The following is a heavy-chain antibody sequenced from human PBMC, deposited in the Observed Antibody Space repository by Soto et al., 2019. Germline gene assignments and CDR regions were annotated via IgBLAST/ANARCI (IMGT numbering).Heavy chain of an antibody. CDR2: INSDGSST. V-gene: IGHV3-74*01. CDR1: GCTCSDYY. Sequence: GGSLRVSCGAAGCTCSDYYRSWIRQAPGKGLEWVSYINSDGSSTNYADSVKGRFTISRDNAKNTLYLQMNSLRADDTAVYYCARDSSPYYDFWSGFYPYFDYWGQGALVTVSS. J-gene: IGHJ4*02. D-gene: IGHD3-3*01. CDR3: ARDSSPYYDFWSGFYPYFDY.